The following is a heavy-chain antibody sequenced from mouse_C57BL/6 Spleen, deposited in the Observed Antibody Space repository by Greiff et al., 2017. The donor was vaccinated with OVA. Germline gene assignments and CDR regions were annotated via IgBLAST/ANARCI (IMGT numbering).Heavy chain of an antibody. V-gene: IGHV1-52*01. CDR2: IDPSDSET. CDR3: AKAYSNLYYAMDY. J-gene: IGHJ4*01. D-gene: IGHD2-5*01. Sequence: VQLQQPGAELVRPGSSVKLSCKASGYTFTSYWMHWVKQRPIQGLEWIGNIDPSDSETHYNQKFKDKATLTVDKSSSTAYMQLSSLTSEDSAVYYCAKAYSNLYYAMDYWGQGTSVTVSS. CDR1: GYTFTSYW.